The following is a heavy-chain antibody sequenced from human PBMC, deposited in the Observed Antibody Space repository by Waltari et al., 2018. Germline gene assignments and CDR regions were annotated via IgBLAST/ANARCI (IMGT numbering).Heavy chain of an antibody. CDR3: ARDDYGGNSPFDY. D-gene: IGHD4-17*01. Sequence: QVQLVESGGGMVQPGSSLRLSCAASGFTCSSYPMHWVRQAPGKGLEWVAVISYDGSNKYYADSVKGRFTISRDNSKNTLYLQMNSLRAEDTAVYYCARDDYGGNSPFDYWGQGTLVTVSS. V-gene: IGHV3-30*01. CDR1: GFTCSSYP. CDR2: ISYDGSNK. J-gene: IGHJ4*02.